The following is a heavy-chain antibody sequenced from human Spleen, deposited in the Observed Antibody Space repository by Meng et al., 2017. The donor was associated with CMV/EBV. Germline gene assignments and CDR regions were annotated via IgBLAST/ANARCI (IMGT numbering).Heavy chain of an antibody. CDR1: GYMFGTYW. D-gene: IGHD2/OR15-2a*01. V-gene: IGHV5-51*01. CDR2: IYPGDSDT. J-gene: IGHJ4*02. CDR3: ARLPPAFWSVIEY. Sequence: GGSLRLSCKGSGYMFGTYWIGWVRQMPGKGLEWMGIIYPGDSDTRYSPSFQGQVTISADKSISTAYLQWSSLKASDTAIYFFARLPPAFWSVIEYWGQGTLVTVSS.